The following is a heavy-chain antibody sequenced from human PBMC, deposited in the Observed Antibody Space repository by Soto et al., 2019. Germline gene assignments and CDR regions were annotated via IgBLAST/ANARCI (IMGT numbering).Heavy chain of an antibody. CDR3: ARALGTQWGGDAFDI. V-gene: IGHV3-74*01. D-gene: IGHD1-26*01. Sequence: GGSLRLSCAASGFTFSNYWMHWVRQVPGKGLVWVSRISSDGSSTTYADSVKGRFTISRDNAKNTLYLQMNSLRAEDTALYYCARALGTQWGGDAFDIWGQGTMVTVS. J-gene: IGHJ3*02. CDR1: GFTFSNYW. CDR2: ISSDGSST.